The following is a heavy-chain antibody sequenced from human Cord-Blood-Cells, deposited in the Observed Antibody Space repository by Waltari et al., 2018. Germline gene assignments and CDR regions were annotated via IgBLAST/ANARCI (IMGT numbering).Heavy chain of an antibody. J-gene: IGHJ3*02. CDR2: MRPVIGPA. CDR1: GGTFSSYA. V-gene: IGHV1-69*12. CDR3: ARGIAADAFDI. Sequence: QVQLVQSGAEVKKPGSSVKVSCKASGGTFSSYAISWGRQAPGQGLEWMGGMRPVIGPANYARKFQGRAPITADESTSTAYMELSSLRSEDTAVYYCARGIAADAFDIWGQGTMVTVSS. D-gene: IGHD6-13*01.